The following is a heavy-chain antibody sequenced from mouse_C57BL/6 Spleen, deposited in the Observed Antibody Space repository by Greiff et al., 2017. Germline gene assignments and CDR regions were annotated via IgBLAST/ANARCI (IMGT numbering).Heavy chain of an antibody. J-gene: IGHJ1*03. CDR1: GYTFTSYG. CDR3: ARQNYYGSSYVGYFDV. D-gene: IGHD1-1*01. V-gene: IGHV1-81*01. CDR2: IYPRSGNT. Sequence: VQLQQSGAELARPGASVKLSCKASGYTFTSYGISWVKQRTGQGLEWIGEIYPRSGNTYYNEKFKGKATLTADKSSSTAYMELRSMTSEDSAVYFCARQNYYGSSYVGYFDVWGTGTTVTVSS.